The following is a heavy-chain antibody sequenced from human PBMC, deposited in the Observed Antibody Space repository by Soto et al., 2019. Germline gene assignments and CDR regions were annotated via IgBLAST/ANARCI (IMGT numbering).Heavy chain of an antibody. Sequence: QVQLVQSGAEEKKPGASVKVSCKASGYTFTSYAMPRVRQAPGKRLEWMGRINAGNGNTKYSQTVQSRVTITRATPASTAYMALSSLRSEDTAVYSCATRSTVPAAIAYWGQATLLTLSS. J-gene: IGHJ4*02. D-gene: IGHD2-2*02. CDR1: GYTFTSYA. V-gene: IGHV1-3*05. CDR3: ATRSTVPAAIAY. CDR2: INAGNGNT.